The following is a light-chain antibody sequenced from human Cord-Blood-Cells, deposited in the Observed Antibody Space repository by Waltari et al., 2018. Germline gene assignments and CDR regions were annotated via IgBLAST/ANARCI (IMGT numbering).Light chain of an antibody. Sequence: QSALTQPASVSGSPGQSITISCTGTSSDVGGSNYVSWYQQHPGKAPKLMIYEVSNRPSGVSNRFSGSKSGNTASLTISGLQAEDEADYYCSSYTSSSPVVFGGGTELTVL. CDR1: SSDVGGSNY. J-gene: IGLJ2*01. V-gene: IGLV2-14*01. CDR3: SSYTSSSPVV. CDR2: EVS.